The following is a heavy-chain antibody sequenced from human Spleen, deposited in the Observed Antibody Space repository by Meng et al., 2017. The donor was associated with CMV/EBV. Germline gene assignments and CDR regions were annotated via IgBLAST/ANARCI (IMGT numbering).Heavy chain of an antibody. CDR2: IIPSSGTS. J-gene: IGHJ4*02. D-gene: IGHD2-15*01. CDR3: ARESQGSGLPTFDY. Sequence: ASVKVSCKASGFTFNSFYIHWVRQAPGQGPEWMGMIIPSSGTSRHAQKFQGRLTMTMDTSTTTVYMELSSLTSEDTAIYYCARESQGSGLPTFDYWGQGALVTVSS. V-gene: IGHV1-46*02. CDR1: GFTFNSFY.